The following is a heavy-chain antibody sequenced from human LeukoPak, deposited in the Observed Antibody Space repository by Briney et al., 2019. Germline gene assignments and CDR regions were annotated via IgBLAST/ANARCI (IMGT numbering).Heavy chain of an antibody. CDR2: ISAYNGNT. CDR3: ARGGNGWFFDD. D-gene: IGHD6-19*01. V-gene: IGHV1-18*01. J-gene: IGHJ4*02. CDR1: GYTFTSYG. Sequence: ASVTVSCTASGYTFTSYGISWVRQAPGQGLEWMGWISAYNGNTNYAQKVQDRVTMTTDTSTSTAYMELRSLRSDDTAVYYCARGGNGWFFDDWGQGTLVTVSS.